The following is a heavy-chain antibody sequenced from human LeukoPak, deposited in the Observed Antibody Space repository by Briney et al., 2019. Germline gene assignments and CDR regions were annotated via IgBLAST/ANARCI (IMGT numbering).Heavy chain of an antibody. D-gene: IGHD3-22*01. V-gene: IGHV3-23*01. Sequence: GGSLRLSCAASGFTVSSNYMNWVRQAPGKGLEWVSAISGSGGSTYYADSVKGRFTISRDNSKNTLYLQMNSLRAEDTAVYYCARDHDSSGYYDYWGQGTLVTVSS. J-gene: IGHJ4*02. CDR1: GFTVSSNY. CDR3: ARDHDSSGYYDY. CDR2: ISGSGGST.